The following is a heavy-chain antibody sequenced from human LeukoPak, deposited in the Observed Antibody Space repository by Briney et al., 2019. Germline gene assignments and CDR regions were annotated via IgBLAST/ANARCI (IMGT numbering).Heavy chain of an antibody. V-gene: IGHV1-69*05. CDR3: ARDMVRGVSSSPMDV. Sequence: SVKVSCKASGGTFSSYAISWVRQAPGQGLEWMGGIIPIFGTANYAQKFQGRVTITTDESTSTAYMELSSLRSEDTAVYYCARDMVRGVSSSPMDVWGKGTTVTVSS. CDR1: GGTFSSYA. J-gene: IGHJ6*03. CDR2: IIPIFGTA. D-gene: IGHD3-10*01.